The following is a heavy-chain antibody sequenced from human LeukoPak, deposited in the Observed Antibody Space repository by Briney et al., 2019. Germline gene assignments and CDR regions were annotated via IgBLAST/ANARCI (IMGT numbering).Heavy chain of an antibody. J-gene: IGHJ4*02. CDR1: GYTFTGYH. CDR3: ARDQGSLTRSWYTGY. D-gene: IGHD6-13*01. V-gene: IGHV1-2*06. CDR2: INPYSGDT. Sequence: ASVKLSCKASGYTFTGYHIHWVRQAPGQGLEWMGRINPYSGDTNFAQKFQGRVTMTRDTSITTAYMDLSSLTPHDTAVYFCARDQGSLTRSWYTGYWGQGTQVTVSS.